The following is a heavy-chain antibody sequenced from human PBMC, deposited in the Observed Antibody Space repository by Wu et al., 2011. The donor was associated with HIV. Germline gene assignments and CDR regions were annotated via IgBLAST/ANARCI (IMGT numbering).Heavy chain of an antibody. J-gene: IGHJ3*02. CDR1: GYTFTNYY. CDR2: INPSGGST. D-gene: IGHD3-22*01. CDR3: AGEPSLNFYDSSGDGAFDI. Sequence: QVQLVQSGAEVRKPGASVKVSCKASGYTFTNYYMHWVRQAPGQGLEWMGIINPSGGSTNYAQKLQGRVTMTRDTSTSTVYMELSSLRSEDTAVYYCAGEPSLNFYDSSGDGAFDIWGQGTMVTVSS. V-gene: IGHV1-46*04.